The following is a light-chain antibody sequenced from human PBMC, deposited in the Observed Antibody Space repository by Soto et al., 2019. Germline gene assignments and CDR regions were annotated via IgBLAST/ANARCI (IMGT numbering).Light chain of an antibody. V-gene: IGKV3-20*01. J-gene: IGKJ1*01. CDR1: QSVSSSY. CDR2: GAS. CDR3: QQYDGSLRT. Sequence: EIVLTQSPGTLSLSPGERATLSCRASQSVSSSYLAWYQQKPGQAPRLLIFGASNRATGIPDSFSGSGSGTDFTLTISRLEPEDFAVYYCQQYDGSLRTFGQGTKVEIK.